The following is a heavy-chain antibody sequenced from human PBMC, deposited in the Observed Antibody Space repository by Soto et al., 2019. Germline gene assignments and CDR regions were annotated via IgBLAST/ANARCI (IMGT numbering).Heavy chain of an antibody. J-gene: IGHJ6*02. CDR3: ARESPLGGSYGMDV. V-gene: IGHV3-21*01. CDR1: GFTFSSYS. Sequence: AGGSLRLSCAASGFTFSSYSMNWVRQAPGKGLEWVSSISSSSSYIYYADSVKGRFTISRDNAKNSLYLQMNSLRAEDTAVYYCARESPLGGSYGMDVWGQGTTVTVSS. D-gene: IGHD3-16*01. CDR2: ISSSSSYI.